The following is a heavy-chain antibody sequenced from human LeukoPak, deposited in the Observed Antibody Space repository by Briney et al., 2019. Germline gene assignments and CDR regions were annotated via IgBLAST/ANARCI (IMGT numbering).Heavy chain of an antibody. Sequence: PGGSLRLSCAASGFTFSSFWMTWVRQAPGKGLEWVANIKQDGSEKYYVDSVKGRFTISRDNSKNTLYLQMNSLRAEDTAVYYCAKYACSSTSCQYPMIYYFDYWGQGTLVTVSS. D-gene: IGHD2-2*01. CDR1: GFTFSSFW. CDR3: AKYACSSTSCQYPMIYYFDY. J-gene: IGHJ4*02. CDR2: IKQDGSEK. V-gene: IGHV3-7*05.